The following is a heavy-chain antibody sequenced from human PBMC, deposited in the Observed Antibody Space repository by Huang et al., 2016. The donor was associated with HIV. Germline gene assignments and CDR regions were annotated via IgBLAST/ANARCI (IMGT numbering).Heavy chain of an antibody. CDR3: ARDWSFGSSTSPAD. CDR1: GYTFTDSN. D-gene: IGHD6-6*01. Sequence: QVQLVQSGAEVKNPGASVRVSCKASGYTFTDSNIHWVRQAPGQGLEWRGWINPKRGGTIYAQRLQGRITMTRDTTISTVHMDLRRIQSDDTAMYFCARDWSFGSSTSPADWGQGTLVTVSS. V-gene: IGHV1-2*02. J-gene: IGHJ4*02. CDR2: INPKRGGT.